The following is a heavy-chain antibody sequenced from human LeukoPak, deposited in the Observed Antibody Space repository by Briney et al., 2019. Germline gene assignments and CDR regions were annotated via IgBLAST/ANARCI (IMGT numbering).Heavy chain of an antibody. CDR1: GFPFGSYA. Sequence: PGGSLRLSCAAPGFPFGSYAMTWVRQAPGKGLESVSVITDGADTYYADSVKGRFTISRDNSQNTVHLQMDNLRADDTAVYYCAKVEYWSPENYLDSWGQGTLVTVSS. J-gene: IGHJ4*02. V-gene: IGHV3-23*01. CDR3: AKVEYWSPENYLDS. D-gene: IGHD2-8*02. CDR2: ITDGADT.